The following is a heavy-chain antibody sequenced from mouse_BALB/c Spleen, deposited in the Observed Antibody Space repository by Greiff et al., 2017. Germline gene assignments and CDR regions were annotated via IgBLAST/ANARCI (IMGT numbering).Heavy chain of an antibody. V-gene: IGHV5-6*01. D-gene: IGHD2-10*02. J-gene: IGHJ4*01. CDR1: GFTFSSYG. Sequence: EVKLAESGGDLVKPGGSLKLSCAASGFTFSSYGMSWVRQTPDKRLEWVATISSGGSYTYYPDSVKGRFTISRDNAKNTLYLQMSSLKSEDTAMYYCARQYGNYGAMDYWGQGTSVTVSS. CDR2: ISSGGSYT. CDR3: ARQYGNYGAMDY.